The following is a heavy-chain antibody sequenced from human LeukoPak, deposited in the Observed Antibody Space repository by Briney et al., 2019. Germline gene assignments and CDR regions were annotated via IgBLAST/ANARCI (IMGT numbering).Heavy chain of an antibody. CDR3: VKGGPSSRTHV. CDR1: GFIFSNYP. V-gene: IGHV3-23*01. CDR2: IGGSGDNT. Sequence: GGSLRLSCGVSGFIFSNYPMTCVRQAPGKGLECVSSIGGSGDNTYYADSVKGRFTISRDNSKNTLFLQMNSLRAEDTALYYCVKGGPSSRTHVWANGPTVIVSS. J-gene: IGHJ6*04. D-gene: IGHD2-2*01.